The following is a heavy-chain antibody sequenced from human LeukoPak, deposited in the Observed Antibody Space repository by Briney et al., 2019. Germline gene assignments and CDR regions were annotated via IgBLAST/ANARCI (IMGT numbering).Heavy chain of an antibody. CDR2: ISSSGSTI. CDR1: GFTFSSYE. J-gene: IGHJ4*02. D-gene: IGHD6-13*01. CDR3: ARDSSSWYRTFDY. V-gene: IGHV3-48*03. Sequence: PGGSLRFSCAASGFTFSSYEMNWVRQAPGKGLEWVSYISSSGSTIYYADSVKGRFTISRDNAKNSLYLQMNSLRAEDTAVYYCARDSSSWYRTFDYWGQGTLVTVSS.